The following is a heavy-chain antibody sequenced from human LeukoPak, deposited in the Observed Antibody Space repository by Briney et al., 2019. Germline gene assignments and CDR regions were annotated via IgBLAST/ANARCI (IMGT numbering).Heavy chain of an antibody. CDR1: GGSISSSSYY. J-gene: IGHJ4*02. Sequence: PSETLSLTCTVSGGSISSSSYYWSWIRQPPGKGREWIGEINHSGSTNYNPSLKSRVTISVDTSKNQFSLKLSSVTAADTAVYYCARGRVRYYWGQGTLVTVSS. CDR3: ARGRVRYY. V-gene: IGHV4-39*07. D-gene: IGHD2-8*01. CDR2: INHSGST.